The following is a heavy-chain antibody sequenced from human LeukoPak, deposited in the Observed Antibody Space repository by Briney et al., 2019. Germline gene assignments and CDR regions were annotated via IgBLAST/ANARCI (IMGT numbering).Heavy chain of an antibody. V-gene: IGHV3-30*18. CDR3: AKDWYLRGVIRIFDY. J-gene: IGHJ4*02. CDR1: GLTFSSYG. D-gene: IGHD3-10*02. CDR2: ISYDGSNK. Sequence: PGRSLRLSCAASGLTFSSYGMHWVRQAPGKGLEWVAVISYDGSNKYYADSVKGRFTIYRDNSKNTVYLQMNRLRADDTAVYYCAKDWYLRGVIRIFDYWGQGTQVTVSS.